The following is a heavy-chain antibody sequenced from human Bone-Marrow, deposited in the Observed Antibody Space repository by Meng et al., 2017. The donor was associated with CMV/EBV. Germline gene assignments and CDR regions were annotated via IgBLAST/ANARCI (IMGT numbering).Heavy chain of an antibody. V-gene: IGHV1-69*05. J-gene: IGHJ5*02. CDR2: IIPIFGTA. D-gene: IGHD3-22*01. CDR1: GGTFSSYA. CDR3: ARAGGYYDSSGYYYGRSWFDP. Sequence: SSVKVSCQASGGTFSSYAISWVRQAPGQGLEWMGGIIPIFGTANYAQKFQGRVTITTDESTSTAYMELSSLRSEDTAVYYCARAGGYYDSSGYYYGRSWFDPWGQGTLVTVSS.